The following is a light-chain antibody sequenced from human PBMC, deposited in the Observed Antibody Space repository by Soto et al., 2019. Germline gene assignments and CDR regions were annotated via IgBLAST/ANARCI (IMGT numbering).Light chain of an antibody. J-gene: IGLJ1*01. Sequence: ALTKPASVSGSPGQSISISCTGTSSDVGGYNYVSWYQQHPGKAPKFMIYDVSNRPSGVSNRFSGSKSGNTASLTISGLQAEDEADYYCSSYTTSNTRQIVFGTGTKVTVL. CDR3: SSYTTSNTRQIV. CDR1: SSDVGGYNY. V-gene: IGLV2-14*01. CDR2: DVS.